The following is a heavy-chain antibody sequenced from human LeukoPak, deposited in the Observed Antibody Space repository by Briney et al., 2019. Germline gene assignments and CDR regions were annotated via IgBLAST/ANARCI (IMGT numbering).Heavy chain of an antibody. D-gene: IGHD6-6*01. CDR2: IISIFGTA. J-gene: IGHJ5*02. V-gene: IGHV1-69*05. Sequence: SVKVSCTASGRTFSSYAISWVRQAPGQGLEWMGGIISIFGTANYAQKFQGRVTITTDESTSTAYMELSSLRSEDTAVYYCASRYSTSGFDPWGQGTLVTVSS. CDR3: ASRYSTSGFDP. CDR1: GRTFSSYA.